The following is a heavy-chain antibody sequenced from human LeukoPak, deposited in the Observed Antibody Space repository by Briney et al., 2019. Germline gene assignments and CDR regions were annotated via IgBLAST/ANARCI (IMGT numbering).Heavy chain of an antibody. CDR1: GGAISSSNW. CDR2: IYHSGST. CDR3: ARGSTAVGYKIYYFDY. J-gene: IGHJ4*02. Sequence: SGTLCLTCAVSGGAISSSNWWSWVRQPPGKGLEWIGEIYHSGSTNYNPSLKSRVTISVDKSKNQFSLKLSSVTAADTAVYYCARGSTAVGYKIYYFDYWGQGTLVTVSS. V-gene: IGHV4-4*02. D-gene: IGHD6-19*01.